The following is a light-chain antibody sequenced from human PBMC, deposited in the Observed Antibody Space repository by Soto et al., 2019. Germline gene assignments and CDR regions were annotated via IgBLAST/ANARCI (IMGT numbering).Light chain of an antibody. J-gene: IGLJ2*01. CDR3: AAWDVSLVV. CDR1: SSNIGTNT. CDR2: SDN. V-gene: IGLV1-44*01. Sequence: QSVLTQPPSASGTTGQRVTISCSGSSSNIGTNTVIWYQQLPGAAPKLLIDSDNQRPSGVPDRFSGSKSGTSASLAISGLQSEDEADYFCAAWDVSLVVFGGGTQLTVL.